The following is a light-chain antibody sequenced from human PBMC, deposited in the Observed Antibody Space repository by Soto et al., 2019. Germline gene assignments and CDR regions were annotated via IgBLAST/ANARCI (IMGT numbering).Light chain of an antibody. J-gene: IGKJ4*01. CDR1: QSIFYNSTNKNL. CDR3: QQYYSTPLT. V-gene: IGKV4-1*01. CDR2: WAS. Sequence: QSSGSLAFSLGGRAHIKCKSSQSIFYNSTNKNLLAWYQQKPRQPPELLLYWASTRESGVPDRFSGSGSATDFTLTISSLQAEDVAVYYCQQYYSTPLTFGGGTKVEIK.